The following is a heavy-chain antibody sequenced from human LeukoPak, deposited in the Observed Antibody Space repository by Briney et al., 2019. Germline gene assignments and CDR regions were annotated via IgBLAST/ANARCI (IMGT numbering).Heavy chain of an antibody. CDR3: ARVRGRGTMVRGEAEYYFDY. CDR1: GGSFSGYY. V-gene: IGHV4-59*01. J-gene: IGHJ4*02. CDR2: IYYSGST. D-gene: IGHD3-10*01. Sequence: PSETLSLTCAVYGGSFSGYYWSWIRQPPGKGLEWIGYIYYSGSTNYNPSLKSRVTISVDTSKNQFSLKLSSVTAADTAVYYCARVRGRGTMVRGEAEYYFDYWGQGTLVTVSS.